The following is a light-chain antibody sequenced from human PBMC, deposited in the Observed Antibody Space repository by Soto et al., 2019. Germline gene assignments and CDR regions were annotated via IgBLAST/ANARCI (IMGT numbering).Light chain of an antibody. Sequence: EIVLTQSPGTLSLSPGERATLSCRATQSVSSSSLAWYQQKPGQAPRLLIYGASSRATGIPDRFSGSGSGTAFPLTISRLEPEDFAVYYCQQYGSSPFTFGPGTTVDIK. CDR3: QQYGSSPFT. J-gene: IGKJ3*01. CDR2: GAS. V-gene: IGKV3-20*01. CDR1: QSVSSSS.